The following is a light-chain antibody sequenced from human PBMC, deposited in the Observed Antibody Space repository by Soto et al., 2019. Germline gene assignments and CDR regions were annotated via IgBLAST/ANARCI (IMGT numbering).Light chain of an antibody. CDR2: DNN. V-gene: IGLV1-51*01. J-gene: IGLJ1*01. CDR3: GTWDSSLSVYV. Sequence: QSALTQPPSVSAAPGQKVTISCSGSSCNIGNNYVSWYQQLPGTAPKLLIYDNNKRPSGIPDRFSGSKSGTSATLGITGLQTGDEADYYCGTWDSSLSVYVFGTGTKLTVL. CDR1: SCNIGNNY.